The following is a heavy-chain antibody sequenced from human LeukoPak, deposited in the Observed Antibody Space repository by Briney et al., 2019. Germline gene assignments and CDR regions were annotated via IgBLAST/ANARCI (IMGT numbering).Heavy chain of an antibody. Sequence: GGSLRLSCVGSGFIFSNYNMNWVRQAPGKGLEWISYISSRGTVSYADSVEGRFAISRDNAKNSLYLQMNSLRVEDRAVYFCARGVPSTISGWFFDLWGRGTLVTVSS. CDR3: ARGVPSTISGWFFDL. V-gene: IGHV3-48*01. D-gene: IGHD2-2*01. J-gene: IGHJ2*01. CDR2: ISSRGTV. CDR1: GFIFSNYN.